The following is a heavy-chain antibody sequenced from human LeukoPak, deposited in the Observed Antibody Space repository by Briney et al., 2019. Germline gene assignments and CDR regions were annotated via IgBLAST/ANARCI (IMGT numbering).Heavy chain of an antibody. CDR3: ATSTAVDGTLDFAY. Sequence: GGSLRLSCAASGVTFSSYAMSWVRQAPGKGLEWVSAISGSGGSTYYADTVKGRFTISRDNSKNTLYLQMNSLRAEDTAVYYCATSTAVDGTLDFAYCGQGTLVTVYS. J-gene: IGHJ4*02. CDR2: ISGSGGST. D-gene: IGHD6-19*01. V-gene: IGHV3-23*01. CDR1: GVTFSSYA.